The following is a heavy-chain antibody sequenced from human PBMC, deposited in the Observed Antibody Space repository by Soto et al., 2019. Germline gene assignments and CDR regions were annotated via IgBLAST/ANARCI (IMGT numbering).Heavy chain of an antibody. CDR1: GFVFSSYG. D-gene: IGHD6-13*01. J-gene: IGHJ5*02. CDR3: AKDRWRLKGHFDP. CDR2: ISNDGSSQ. V-gene: IGHV3-30*02. Sequence: PGGSLRLSCAASGFVFSSYGMHWVRQTPGKGLEWVTFISNDGSSQHHGDSVKGRITVSRDNSKNTVYLEMSNVRAEDTAIYYCAKDRWRLKGHFDPWGQGTLVTVSS.